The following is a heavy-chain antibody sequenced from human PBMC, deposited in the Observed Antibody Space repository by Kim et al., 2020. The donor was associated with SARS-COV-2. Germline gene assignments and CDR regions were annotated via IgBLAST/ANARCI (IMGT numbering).Heavy chain of an antibody. CDR2: IYYSGST. J-gene: IGHJ5*02. D-gene: IGHD3-10*01. V-gene: IGHV4-61*01. Sequence: SETLSLTCTVSGGSVSSGSYYWSWIRQPPGKGLEWIGYIYYSGSTNYNPSLKSRVNISVDTSKNQFSLKLSSVTAADTAVYYCARGLWFGANWFDPWGQGTLVTVSS. CDR1: GGSVSSGSYY. CDR3: ARGLWFGANWFDP.